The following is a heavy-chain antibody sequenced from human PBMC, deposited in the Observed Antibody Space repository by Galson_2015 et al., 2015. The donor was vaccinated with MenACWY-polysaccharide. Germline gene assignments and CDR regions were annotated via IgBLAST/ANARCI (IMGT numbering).Heavy chain of an antibody. V-gene: IGHV3-74*01. Sequence: SLRLSCAASGFTFSSYWMHWVRQAPGKGLVWVSRTNGDGGATDYADSVKGRFTISRDNAKNTLYLQMNSPRAEDTAVYYCARASPKYCRGGKCFLNCFSPWGQATLVTVSS. CDR1: GFTFSSYW. J-gene: IGHJ5*02. D-gene: IGHD2-15*01. CDR3: ARASPKYCRGGKCFLNCFSP. CDR2: TNGDGGAT.